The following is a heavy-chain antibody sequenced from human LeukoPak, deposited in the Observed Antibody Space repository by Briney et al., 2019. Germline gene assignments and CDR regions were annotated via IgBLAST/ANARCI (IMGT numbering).Heavy chain of an antibody. J-gene: IGHJ4*02. CDR1: GGSIISYY. Sequence: SETLSLTRTVPGGSIISYYWSWIRQPPGKGLYWIWDIYYSGTTNYNPSLKSRVTKSLDSSKKKLSLKLSSVTDEDTAVYYCARGPYCGGDCYFDYWGQGTLVTVSS. CDR2: IYYSGTT. D-gene: IGHD2-21*02. CDR3: ARGPYCGGDCYFDY. V-gene: IGHV4-59*01.